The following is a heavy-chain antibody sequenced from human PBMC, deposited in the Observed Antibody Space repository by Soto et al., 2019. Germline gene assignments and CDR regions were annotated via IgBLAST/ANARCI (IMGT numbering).Heavy chain of an antibody. Sequence: QITLKESGPTLVKPTQTLTLTCTFSGFSLSTSGVGVGWIRQPPGKALEWLALIYWDDDKRYSPSLKSRLTITTDTSKNQVVITMTNMDPVDTATYYCAHSLYDYVWGTNWFDPWGQGTLVTVSS. V-gene: IGHV2-5*02. D-gene: IGHD3-16*01. CDR1: GFSLSTSGVG. J-gene: IGHJ5*02. CDR3: AHSLYDYVWGTNWFDP. CDR2: IYWDDDK.